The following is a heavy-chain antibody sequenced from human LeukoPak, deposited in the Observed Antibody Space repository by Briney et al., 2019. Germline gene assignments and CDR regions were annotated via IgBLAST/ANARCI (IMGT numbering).Heavy chain of an antibody. J-gene: IGHJ4*02. Sequence: PGGSLRLSCATSGFPFSDFSMTWVRQAPGKGLEWISTTNSGGTNTYYAESVKGRFTISRDNSKNALYLQVSSLRVEDTAIYYCAKQSYARSLGEGGQGTQVTVSS. D-gene: IGHD3-16*01. CDR3: AKQSYARSLGE. CDR2: TNSGGTNT. CDR1: GFPFSDFS. V-gene: IGHV3-23*01.